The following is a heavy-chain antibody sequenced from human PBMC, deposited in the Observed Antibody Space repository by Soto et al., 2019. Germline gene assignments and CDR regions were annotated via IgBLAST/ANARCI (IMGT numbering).Heavy chain of an antibody. CDR2: INSDGSST. J-gene: IGHJ6*02. V-gene: IGHV3-74*01. CDR1: GFTFSSYW. Sequence: GGSLRLSCAASGFTFSSYWMHWVRQAPGKGLVWVSRINSDGSSTSYADSVKGRFTISRDNAKNTLYLQMNSLRAEDTAVYYCARGGDILTGYYYYYGMDVWGQGTTVTVSS. CDR3: ARGGDILTGYYYYYGMDV. D-gene: IGHD3-9*01.